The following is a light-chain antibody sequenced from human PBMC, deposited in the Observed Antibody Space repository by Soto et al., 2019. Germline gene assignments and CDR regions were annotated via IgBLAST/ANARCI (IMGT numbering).Light chain of an antibody. Sequence: QPVLTQSPSASASLGASVKLTGTLSSGHSSYAIAWHQQQPEKGPRYLMKLNSDGSHSKGDGIPDRFSGSSSGAERYLTISSLQSEDEADYYCQTWVTGIYVFGTGTKLTVL. CDR2: LNSDGSH. V-gene: IGLV4-69*01. CDR1: SGHSSYA. J-gene: IGLJ1*01. CDR3: QTWVTGIYV.